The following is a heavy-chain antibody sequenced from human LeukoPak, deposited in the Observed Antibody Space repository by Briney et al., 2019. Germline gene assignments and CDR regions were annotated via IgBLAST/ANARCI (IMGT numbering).Heavy chain of an antibody. Sequence: ASETLSLTCAVYGGSFSGYYWSWIRQPPGKGLEWIGEINHSGSTNYNPSLKSRVTISVDTSKNQFSLKLSSVTAADTAVYYCARGRYYDSSGYYDRLYFDYWGQGTLVTVSS. V-gene: IGHV4-34*01. J-gene: IGHJ4*02. D-gene: IGHD3-22*01. CDR3: ARGRYYDSSGYYDRLYFDY. CDR1: GGSFSGYY. CDR2: INHSGST.